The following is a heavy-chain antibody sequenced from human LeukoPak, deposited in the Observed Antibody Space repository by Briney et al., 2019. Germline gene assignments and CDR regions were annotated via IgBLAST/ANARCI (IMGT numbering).Heavy chain of an antibody. CDR1: GGSISSYY. CDR3: ARQANRIYSSSQRDFDY. J-gene: IGHJ4*02. Sequence: SETLSLTCTVSGGSISSYYWSWIRQPPAKGLEWIGYIYYSGSTNYNPSLKSRVTISVDTSKNQFSLKLSSVTAADTAVHYCARQANRIYSSSQRDFDYWGQGTLVTVSS. V-gene: IGHV4-59*01. D-gene: IGHD6-13*01. CDR2: IYYSGST.